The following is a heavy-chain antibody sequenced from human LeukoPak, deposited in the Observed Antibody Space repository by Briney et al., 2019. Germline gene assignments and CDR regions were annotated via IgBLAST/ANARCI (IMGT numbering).Heavy chain of an antibody. CDR2: ISSSSSYI. CDR3: ARSIDCGGDCYSKYFQH. V-gene: IGHV3-21*01. J-gene: IGHJ1*01. CDR1: GFTVSSNY. Sequence: GGSLRLSCAASGFTVSSNYMSWVRQAPGKGLEWVSSISSSSSYIYYADSVKGRFTISRDNAKNSLYLQMNSLRAEDTAVYYCARSIDCGGDCYSKYFQHWGQGTLVTVSS. D-gene: IGHD2-21*02.